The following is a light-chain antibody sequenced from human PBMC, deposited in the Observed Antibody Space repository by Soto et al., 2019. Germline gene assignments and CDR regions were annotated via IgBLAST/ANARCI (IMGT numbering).Light chain of an antibody. CDR1: QTVDSNF. Sequence: IVLTQSPGTLSLSPGERATLSCRAIQTVDSNFLAWYQQKPGQAPRLLIYAASTRATGIPDRFSGSGSGTDFTLTIGRLDPEDFAVYYCLKYGSSPGWTFGPGTMVDI. CDR2: AAS. CDR3: LKYGSSPGWT. V-gene: IGKV3-20*01. J-gene: IGKJ1*01.